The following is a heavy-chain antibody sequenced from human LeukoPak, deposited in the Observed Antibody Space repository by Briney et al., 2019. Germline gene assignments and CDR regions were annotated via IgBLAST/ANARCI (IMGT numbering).Heavy chain of an antibody. J-gene: IGHJ5*02. CDR1: GDGFDNYW. D-gene: IGHD1-14*01. CDR2: IHPSSSAT. Sequence: GESLKISCRVSGDGFDNYWIGWVRHMSGEGLQWVAIIHPSSSATHYSPSFQGRVSISADKAITTAYLQWNSLRTSDTAIYFCARRAHSEQLGVDWFDPWGQGTLVTVSS. V-gene: IGHV5-51*01. CDR3: ARRAHSEQLGVDWFDP.